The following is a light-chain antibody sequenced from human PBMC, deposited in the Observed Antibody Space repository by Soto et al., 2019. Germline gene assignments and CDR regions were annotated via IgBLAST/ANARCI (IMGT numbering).Light chain of an antibody. Sequence: QSVLTQPPSASGTPGQRVTISCSGSTSNIGGNTVNWYQQLPGTAPKLLIYSXXXXXXXXXXXXXXSKSGTSASLAISRLXXEDXXXXXCAAWDDSLNAVTFGGGTKLTVL. J-gene: IGLJ2*01. CDR2: SXX. CDR1: TSNIGGNT. V-gene: IGLV1-44*01. CDR3: AAWDDSLNAVT.